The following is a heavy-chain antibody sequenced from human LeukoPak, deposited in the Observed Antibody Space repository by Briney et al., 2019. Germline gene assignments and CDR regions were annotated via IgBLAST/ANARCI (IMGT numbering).Heavy chain of an antibody. J-gene: IGHJ5*02. V-gene: IGHV1-2*02. CDR2: INPNSGGT. Sequence: ASVKVSCKASGYTFTGYYMHWVRQAPGQGLEWMGWINPNSGGTNYAQKFQGRVTMTRDTSISTAYMELSRLRSDDTAVYYCARVYSSSWGNLNNWFDPWGQGTLVTVSS. CDR1: GYTFTGYY. D-gene: IGHD6-13*01. CDR3: ARVYSSSWGNLNNWFDP.